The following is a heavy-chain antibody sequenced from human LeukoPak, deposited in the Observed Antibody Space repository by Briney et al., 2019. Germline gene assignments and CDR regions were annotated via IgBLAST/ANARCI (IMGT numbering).Heavy chain of an antibody. Sequence: SETLSLTCTVSGDSVSGYYGSWIRQPPGKGLEWIGYFYTSANTNYNPSLKSRVTMSVDTSKNQFSLKLSSVTAADTAVYYCARGLRDEERHYGYYYMDVWGKGTTVTVS. J-gene: IGHJ6*03. V-gene: IGHV4-4*09. CDR1: GDSVSGYY. D-gene: IGHD3-22*01. CDR3: ARGLRDEERHYGYYYMDV. CDR2: FYTSANT.